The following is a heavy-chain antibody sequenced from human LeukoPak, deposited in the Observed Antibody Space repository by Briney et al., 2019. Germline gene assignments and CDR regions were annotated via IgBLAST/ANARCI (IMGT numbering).Heavy chain of an antibody. V-gene: IGHV1-18*01. CDR1: GYTFINYG. Sequence: ASVKVSCKASGYTFINYGINWVRQAPGQGLEWMGWISAYNGDTNYAQSLQGRVTMTTDTSTSTVYMEMRSLTSDDTAVYYCARDLDQYNGRFGGFGHDFWGQGTLVTVSS. CDR3: ARDLDQYNGRFGGFGHDF. D-gene: IGHD3-10*01. CDR2: ISAYNGDT. J-gene: IGHJ4*02.